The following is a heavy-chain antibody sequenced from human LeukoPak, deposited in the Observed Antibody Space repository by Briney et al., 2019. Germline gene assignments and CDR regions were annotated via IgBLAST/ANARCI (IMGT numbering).Heavy chain of an antibody. V-gene: IGHV1-2*02. CDR2: INPNSGGT. Sequence: ASVKVSCKASGYTFTGYYMHWVRQAPGQGLEWMGWINPNSGGTNYAQKFQGRVTMTRDTSISTAYMELSRLRSDDTAVYYCARGEPYLHGAPDIWGQGTMVTVSS. D-gene: IGHD1-14*01. J-gene: IGHJ3*02. CDR3: ARGEPYLHGAPDI. CDR1: GYTFTGYY.